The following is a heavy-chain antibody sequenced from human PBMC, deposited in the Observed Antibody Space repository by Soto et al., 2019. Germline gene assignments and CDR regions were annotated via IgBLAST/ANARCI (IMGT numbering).Heavy chain of an antibody. D-gene: IGHD5-18*01. CDR2: IYSGGST. CDR1: GFTVSSNY. Sequence: GGSLRLSCAASGFTVSSNYMSWVRQAPGKGLEWVSVIYSGGSTYYADSVKGRFTISRDNSKNTLYLQMNSLRAEDTAVYYCARDLGDSYGSWVDYWGQGTLVTVSS. CDR3: ARDLGDSYGSWVDY. J-gene: IGHJ4*02. V-gene: IGHV3-53*01.